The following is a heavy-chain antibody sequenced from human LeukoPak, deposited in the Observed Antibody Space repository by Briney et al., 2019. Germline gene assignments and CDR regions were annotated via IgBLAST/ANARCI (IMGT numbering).Heavy chain of an antibody. Sequence: PGGSLRLSCTASGLTFSYYAMTWVRQAPGKGPEWVSTISGGGGDTYYADSVKGRFTISRDNSKNKLYLQMNSLRAEDTAVYYCAKDSVVVVAATTRFDYWGQGTLVTVSS. D-gene: IGHD2-15*01. V-gene: IGHV3-23*01. J-gene: IGHJ4*02. CDR3: AKDSVVVVAATTRFDY. CDR2: ISGGGGDT. CDR1: GLTFSYYA.